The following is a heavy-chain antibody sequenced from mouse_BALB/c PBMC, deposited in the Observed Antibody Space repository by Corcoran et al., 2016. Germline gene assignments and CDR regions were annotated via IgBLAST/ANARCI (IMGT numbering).Heavy chain of an antibody. D-gene: IGHD3-3*01. CDR1: GYTFTNYG. CDR3: AIEPRAMDY. J-gene: IGHJ4*01. V-gene: IGHV9-3-1*01. CDR2: INTYTGEP. Sequence: QIQLVQSGPELKKPGETVKIYCKASGYTFTNYGMNWVKQAPGKGLKWMGWINTYTGEPTYADDFKGRFAFSLETSSSTAYLRINNLKNEDTARYFCAIEPRAMDYWGQGTSVTVSS.